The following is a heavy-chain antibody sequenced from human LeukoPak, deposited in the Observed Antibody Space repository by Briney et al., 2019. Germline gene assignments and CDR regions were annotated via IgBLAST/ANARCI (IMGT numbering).Heavy chain of an antibody. D-gene: IGHD1-7*01. CDR1: GGSISSYY. J-gene: IGHJ6*02. CDR3: ARAGITGTTRSQRYYYYGMDV. Sequence: PSETLSLTCTVSGGSISSYYWSWIRQPPGKGLEWIGYIYYSGSTNKNPSLKSRVTISVDTSKNQFSLKVISVTAADTAVYYCARAGITGTTRSQRYYYYGMDVWGQGTTVIVSS. V-gene: IGHV4-59*12. CDR2: IYYSGST.